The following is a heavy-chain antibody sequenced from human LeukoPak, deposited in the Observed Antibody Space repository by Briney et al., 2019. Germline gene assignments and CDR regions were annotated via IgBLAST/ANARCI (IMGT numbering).Heavy chain of an antibody. D-gene: IGHD6-19*01. Sequence: PGGSLRLSCAASGFTFSSYAMHWVRQAPGKGLEWVAVISYDGSNKYYADSEKGRFTISRDNSKNTLYLQMNSLRAEDTAVYYSYSSDQDAFDIWGQGTMVTVSS. CDR1: GFTFSSYA. CDR3: YSSDQDAFDI. CDR2: ISYDGSNK. V-gene: IGHV3-30*04. J-gene: IGHJ3*02.